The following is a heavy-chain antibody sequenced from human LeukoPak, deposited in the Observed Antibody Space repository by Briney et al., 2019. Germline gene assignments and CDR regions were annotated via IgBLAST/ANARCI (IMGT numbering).Heavy chain of an antibody. CDR2: ISPNSGGT. CDR3: AVGFAGSWYVAFDI. V-gene: IGHV1-2*02. CDR1: GYTFTGYY. Sequence: ASVKVSCKASGYTFTGYYMHWVRQAPGQGLEWMGWISPNSGGTNYAQKFQGRVTMTRDTSISTAYMELSRLRSDDTAVYYCAVGFAGSWYVAFDIRGQGTMVTVSS. J-gene: IGHJ3*02. D-gene: IGHD6-13*01.